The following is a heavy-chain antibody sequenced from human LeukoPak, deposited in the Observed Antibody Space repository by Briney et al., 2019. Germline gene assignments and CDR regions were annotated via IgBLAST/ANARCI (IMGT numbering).Heavy chain of an antibody. CDR1: GGSISSYY. CDR3: ARRASSGYYYLED. J-gene: IGHJ4*02. Sequence: PSETLSLTCSGSGGSISSYYWNWLRQPPGKGLERIGYFYYSGSTNYNPSLKSRVTISVDTSKNQFSLKLSSVTAADTAVYYCARRASSGYYYLEDWGQGTLVTVSS. CDR2: FYYSGST. D-gene: IGHD3-22*01. V-gene: IGHV4-59*08.